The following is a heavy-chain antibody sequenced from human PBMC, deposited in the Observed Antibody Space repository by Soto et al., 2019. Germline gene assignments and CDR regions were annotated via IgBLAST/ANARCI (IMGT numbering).Heavy chain of an antibody. CDR2: IWYDGSNK. Sequence: QVQLVESGGGVVQPGRSLRLSCAASGFTISSYGMHWVRQAPCKGLEWVAVIWYDGSNKYYADSVKGRFTISRDNSKNTLYLQMNSLRAEDTAVYYCARSRGATNWYFDLWGRGTLVTVSS. CDR3: ARSRGATNWYFDL. D-gene: IGHD3-16*01. J-gene: IGHJ2*01. CDR1: GFTISSYG. V-gene: IGHV3-33*01.